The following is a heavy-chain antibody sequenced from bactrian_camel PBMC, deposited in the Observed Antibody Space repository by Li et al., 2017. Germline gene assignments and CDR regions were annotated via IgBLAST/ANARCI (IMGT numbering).Heavy chain of an antibody. V-gene: IGHV3S40*01. CDR3: TKGSMVAGRPGDPY. CDR1: GYSSC. D-gene: IGHD6*01. CDR2: INRGGDST. Sequence: VQLVESGGGSVQAGGSLRLTCVASGYSSCMGWFRQAPGKGLERVSAINRGGDSTYYADSVKGRFTISRDNAKNTLYLQLNSLKTEDTAMYYCTKGSMVAGRPGDPYRGQGTQVTVS. J-gene: IGHJ4*01.